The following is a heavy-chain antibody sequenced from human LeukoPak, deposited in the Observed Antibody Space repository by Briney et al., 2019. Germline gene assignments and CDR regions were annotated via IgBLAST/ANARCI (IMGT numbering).Heavy chain of an antibody. V-gene: IGHV4-38-2*02. CDR3: AGFTFFRGVITFDS. CDR2: VDHSGGT. J-gene: IGHJ4*02. D-gene: IGHD3-10*01. CDR1: GYSLSSGYY. Sequence: SETLSLTCTVSGYSLSSGYYWGWIRQPPGKGLEWIGSVDHSGGTYYNPSLRSRVSISVDTSKNQFSLKLSSVTAADTAVYSCAGFTFFRGVITFDSWGQGTLVTVSS.